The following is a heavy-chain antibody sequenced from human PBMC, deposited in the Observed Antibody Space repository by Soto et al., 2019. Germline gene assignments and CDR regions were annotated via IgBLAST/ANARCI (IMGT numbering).Heavy chain of an antibody. CDR3: PSDNGESALDN. CDR1: GYSSSDYY. D-gene: IGHD3-3*01. CDR2: IHYSRTS. J-gene: IGHJ3*02. V-gene: IGHV4-30-4*01. Sequence: SETLSLTCSVSGYSSSDYYWSWIRQPPGKGLEWIGYIHYSRTSYNHPALKKRVTISEYMSRNQSSLSLSSVTAPHTAAYLSPSDNGESALDNWGQGTGVTVSS.